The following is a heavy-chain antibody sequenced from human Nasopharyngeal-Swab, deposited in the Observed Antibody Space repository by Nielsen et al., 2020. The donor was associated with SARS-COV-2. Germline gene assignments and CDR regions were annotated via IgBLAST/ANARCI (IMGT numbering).Heavy chain of an antibody. V-gene: IGHV1-69*04. Sequence: SVTVSCKASGYTFTSYGISWVRQAPGQGLEWMGRIIPILGIANYAQKFQGRVTITADKSTSTAYMELSSLRSEDTAVYYCARGGRDGYNLNWFDPWGQGTLVTVSS. CDR3: ARGGRDGYNLNWFDP. CDR2: IIPILGIA. J-gene: IGHJ5*02. D-gene: IGHD5-24*01. CDR1: GYTFTSYG.